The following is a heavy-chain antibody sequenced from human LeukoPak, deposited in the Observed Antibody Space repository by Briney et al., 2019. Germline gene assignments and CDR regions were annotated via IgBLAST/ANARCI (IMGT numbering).Heavy chain of an antibody. CDR2: INHSGST. Sequence: SETLSLTCAVYGGSFSGYYWSWIRQPPGKGLEWIGEINHSGSTNYNPSLKSRVTISVDTSKNQFSLKLSSVTAADTAVYYCARRLASSSDTFDYWGQGTLVTVSS. CDR3: ARRLASSSDTFDY. J-gene: IGHJ4*02. D-gene: IGHD4-11*01. CDR1: GGSFSGYY. V-gene: IGHV4-34*01.